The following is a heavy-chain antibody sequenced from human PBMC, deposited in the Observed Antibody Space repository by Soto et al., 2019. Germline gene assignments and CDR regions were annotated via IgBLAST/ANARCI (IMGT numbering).Heavy chain of an antibody. CDR1: GFTFSSYS. D-gene: IGHD6-6*01. CDR2: ISSSSSYI. Sequence: GGSLRLSCAASGFTFSSYSMNWVRQAPGKGLEWVSSISSSSSYIYYADSVKGRFTISRDNSKNTLSLQMNSLRAEDTAVYYCARDQSIAARLGDSWGQGTLVTVSS. J-gene: IGHJ4*02. CDR3: ARDQSIAARLGDS. V-gene: IGHV3-21*01.